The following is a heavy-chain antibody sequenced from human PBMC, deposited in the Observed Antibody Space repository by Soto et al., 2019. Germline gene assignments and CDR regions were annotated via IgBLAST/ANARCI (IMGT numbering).Heavy chain of an antibody. CDR2: IYVDNGNT. CDR1: GHALSSYG. D-gene: IGHD6-19*01. CDR3: ARVRTSQLLVYYHGMDV. Sequence: ASVKVSCKASGHALSSYGISWVRQAPGQGLEWMGWIYVDNGNTNYAQELQGRVTMTTDTSTTTAYMELRSLRSDDTAVSYCARVRTSQLLVYYHGMDVWGQGTTVTVSS. V-gene: IGHV1-18*04. J-gene: IGHJ6*02.